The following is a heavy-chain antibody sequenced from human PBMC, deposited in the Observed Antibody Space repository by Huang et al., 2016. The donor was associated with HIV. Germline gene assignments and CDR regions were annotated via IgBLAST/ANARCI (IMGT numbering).Heavy chain of an antibody. V-gene: IGHV3-74*01. D-gene: IGHD3-22*01. CDR3: ARDPRIQSWLNFFDY. CDR2: INSEGSST. CDR1: GFSFSSYW. J-gene: IGHJ4*02. Sequence: EVQLVESGGGLVQPGGSLRLSCAASGFSFSSYWMPGVRQAPGKGLVWVSGINSEGSSTSDADSVKCRFTISRDNAKNTLYLQMNSLRAEDTAVYYCARDPRIQSWLNFFDYWGQGTLVSVSS.